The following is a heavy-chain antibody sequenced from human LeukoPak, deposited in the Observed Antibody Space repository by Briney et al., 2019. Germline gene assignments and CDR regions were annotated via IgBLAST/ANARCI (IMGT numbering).Heavy chain of an antibody. CDR2: IFFNGNT. V-gene: IGHV4-39*07. CDR1: GGSISDGNYY. D-gene: IGHD7-27*01. CDR3: ARWRKTGELSN. Sequence: SGTLSLTCNVAGGSISDGNYYWGCIRQPPGKGLECVVSIFFNGNTYSNPSLRSRATISEDTSKTQFSLKLSSVAAADTADYFCARWRKTGELSNWGQGRLVTVPS. J-gene: IGHJ4*02.